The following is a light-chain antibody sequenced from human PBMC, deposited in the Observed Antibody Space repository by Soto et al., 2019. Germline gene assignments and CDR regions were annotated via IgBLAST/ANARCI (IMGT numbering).Light chain of an antibody. Sequence: LTEPASVSGSPGQLITISCTVSTSDVGGYNYVSWYQQEPDKAPKLMIYQVSNRPSGISNRFSGSKSGNTAALTISGLQAEDEADYYCCSYTNSDTLGFGTGTKV. V-gene: IGLV2-14*01. J-gene: IGLJ1*01. CDR2: QVS. CDR1: TSDVGGYNY. CDR3: CSYTNSDTLG.